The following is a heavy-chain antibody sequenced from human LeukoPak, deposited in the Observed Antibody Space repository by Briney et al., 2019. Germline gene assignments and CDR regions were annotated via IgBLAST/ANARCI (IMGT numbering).Heavy chain of an antibody. CDR1: GFIPSSNY. Sequence: GGSLRLTCVVSGFIPSSNYMTWVRQAPGTGLEWISLIYSGCSTYYADSVMGRFTISRDNSKTTLFLQMNSLKAEDTAVYYCATGGRSGVALEQWGQGTLVTVSS. V-gene: IGHV3-53*01. CDR2: IYSGCST. CDR3: ATGGRSGVALEQ. J-gene: IGHJ4*02. D-gene: IGHD1/OR15-1a*01.